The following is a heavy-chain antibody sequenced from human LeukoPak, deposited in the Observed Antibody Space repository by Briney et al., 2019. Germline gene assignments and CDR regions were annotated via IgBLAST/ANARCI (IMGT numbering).Heavy chain of an antibody. CDR2: ISGSGGST. CDR1: GFTFSSYA. Sequence: SGGSLRLSCAASGFTFSSYAMSWVRQAPGKGLECVSAISGSGGSTYYADSVKGRFTISRDNSKNTLYLQMNSLRAEDTAVYYCAKDSSSWFFVRIGFDPWGQGTLVTVSS. J-gene: IGHJ5*02. V-gene: IGHV3-23*01. D-gene: IGHD6-13*01. CDR3: AKDSSSWFFVRIGFDP.